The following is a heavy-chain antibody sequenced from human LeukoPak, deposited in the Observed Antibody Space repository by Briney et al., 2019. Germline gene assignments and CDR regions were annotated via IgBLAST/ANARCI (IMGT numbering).Heavy chain of an antibody. Sequence: SETLSLTCAVYGGSFSGYYWSWIRQPPGKGLEWIGEINHSGSTNYNPSLKSRVTISVDTSKNQFSLKLSSVTAADTAVYYCARSEFLSGSYYDYWGQGTLVTVSS. CDR2: INHSGST. CDR1: GGSFSGYY. CDR3: ARSEFLSGSYYDY. J-gene: IGHJ4*02. D-gene: IGHD1-26*01. V-gene: IGHV4-34*01.